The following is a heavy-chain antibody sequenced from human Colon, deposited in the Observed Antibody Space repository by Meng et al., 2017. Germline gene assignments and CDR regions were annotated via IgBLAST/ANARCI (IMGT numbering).Heavy chain of an antibody. CDR2: IYYSGST. CDR3: ARDSGYDKNWFDP. D-gene: IGHD5-12*01. V-gene: IGHV4-61*01. CDR1: GGSVISNSYY. Sequence: VQSQAAGTRCVRPSDTLSLTCTVTGGSVISNSYYWSWIRQPPGKGLEWIGFIYYSGSTNYNPSLKSRVTISVDTSKNQFSLKVSSVTAADTAVYYCARDSGYDKNWFDPWGQGTLVTVSS. J-gene: IGHJ5*02.